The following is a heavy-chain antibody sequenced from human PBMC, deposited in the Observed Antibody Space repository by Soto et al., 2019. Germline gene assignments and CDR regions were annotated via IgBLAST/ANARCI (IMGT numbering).Heavy chain of an antibody. CDR1: GFTFSSYA. D-gene: IGHD6-6*01. J-gene: IGHJ5*02. Sequence: SLRLSCAASGFTFSSYAMSWVRQAPGKGLEWVSAISGSGGSTYYADSVKGRFTISRDNSKNTLYLQTNSLRAEDTAVYYCAKSGSSSFGWYNWFDPWGQGTLVTVSS. CDR2: ISGSGGST. CDR3: AKSGSSSFGWYNWFDP. V-gene: IGHV3-23*01.